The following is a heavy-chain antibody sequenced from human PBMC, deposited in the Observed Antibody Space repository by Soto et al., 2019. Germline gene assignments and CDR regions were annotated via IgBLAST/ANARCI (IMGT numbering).Heavy chain of an antibody. CDR1: GGSISSGGYY. V-gene: IGHV4-31*03. J-gene: IGHJ4*02. Sequence: PSETLSLTCTVSGGSISSGGYYWSWIRQHPGKGLEWIGYIYYSGSTYYNPSLKSRVTISVDTSKNQFSLKLSSVTAADAAVYYCARGSSSGYYFPTNFDYWGQGTLGTAPQ. CDR2: IYYSGST. CDR3: ARGSSSGYYFPTNFDY. D-gene: IGHD3-22*01.